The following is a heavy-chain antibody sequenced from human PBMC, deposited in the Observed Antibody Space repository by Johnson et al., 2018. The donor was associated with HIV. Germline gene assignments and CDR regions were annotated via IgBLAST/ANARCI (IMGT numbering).Heavy chain of an antibody. CDR1: GFTFSDYW. Sequence: VQLVESGGGLVKPGGSLRLSCAASGFTFSDYWMHWVRQVPGKGLVWVSVLYSGGNTYYADSVKGRFTISRDNSKNTLYLQMNSLRAEDTAVYYCARGFHRGGAFDIWGQGTMVTVSS. J-gene: IGHJ3*02. CDR2: LYSGGNT. V-gene: IGHV3-66*01. CDR3: ARGFHRGGAFDI. D-gene: IGHD1-14*01.